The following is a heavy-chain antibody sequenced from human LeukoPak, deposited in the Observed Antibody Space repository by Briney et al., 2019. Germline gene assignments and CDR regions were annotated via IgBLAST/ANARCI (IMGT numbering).Heavy chain of an antibody. J-gene: IGHJ6*04. CDR2: ISNNSGIT. Sequence: PGGSLRLSCAASGFTFSNYGMSWVRQAPGKGLEWVSGISNNSGITYYADSVKGRFTISRDNAKNSLYLQMNSLRAEDTAVYYCAELGITMIGGVWGKGTTVTISS. CDR1: GFTFSNYG. D-gene: IGHD3-10*02. CDR3: AELGITMIGGV. V-gene: IGHV3-23*01.